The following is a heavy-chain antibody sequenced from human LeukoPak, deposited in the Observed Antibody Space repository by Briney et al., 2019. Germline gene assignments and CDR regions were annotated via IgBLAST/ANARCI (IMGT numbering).Heavy chain of an antibody. V-gene: IGHV3-30*18. Sequence: GGSLRLSCAASGFRFNTYWMSWVRQAPGKGLEWVAVISYDGSNKYYADSVKGRFTISRDNSKNTLYLQMNSLRAEDTAVYYCAKEGQQLVDVDYWGQGTLVTVSS. CDR1: GFRFNTYW. CDR3: AKEGQQLVDVDY. D-gene: IGHD6-13*01. CDR2: ISYDGSNK. J-gene: IGHJ4*02.